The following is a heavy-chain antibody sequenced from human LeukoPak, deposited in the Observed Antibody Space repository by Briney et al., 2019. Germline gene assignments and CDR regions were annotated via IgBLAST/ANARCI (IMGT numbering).Heavy chain of an antibody. CDR3: AKARSFVTYYFDY. D-gene: IGHD3-16*01. Sequence: GGPLRLSCAASGFTFSSYGMSWVRQAPGKGLEWVSAISGSGGSTYYADSVKGRFTISRDNSKNTLYLQMNSLRAEDTAVYYCAKARSFVTYYFDYWGQGTLVTVSS. CDR2: ISGSGGST. J-gene: IGHJ4*02. CDR1: GFTFSSYG. V-gene: IGHV3-23*01.